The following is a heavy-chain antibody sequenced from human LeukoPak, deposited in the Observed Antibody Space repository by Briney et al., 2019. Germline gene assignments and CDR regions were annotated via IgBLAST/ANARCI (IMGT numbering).Heavy chain of an antibody. CDR2: ITFSSSII. V-gene: IGHV3-48*01. J-gene: IGHJ4*02. Sequence: GGSLRLSCAASGLTFSSYSMNWVRQAPGKGLEWVSYITFSSSIIYYADSVKGRFTISRDNAKNSLYLQMNSLRAEDTAVYYCARSAGASSSFYYFDYWGQGTLVTVSS. D-gene: IGHD6-13*01. CDR3: ARSAGASSSFYYFDY. CDR1: GLTFSSYS.